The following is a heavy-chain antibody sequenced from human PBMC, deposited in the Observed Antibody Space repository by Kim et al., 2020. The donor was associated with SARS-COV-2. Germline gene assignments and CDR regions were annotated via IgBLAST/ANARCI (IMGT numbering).Heavy chain of an antibody. D-gene: IGHD2-15*01. CDR2: SN. CDR3: ARSGGFAFDY. J-gene: IGHJ4*02. Sequence: SNSDTPSLNSRVTISVDKSKKQLSVKLSSVAAADTAVYYCARSGGFAFDYWGQGTLVTVSS. V-gene: IGHV4-39*01.